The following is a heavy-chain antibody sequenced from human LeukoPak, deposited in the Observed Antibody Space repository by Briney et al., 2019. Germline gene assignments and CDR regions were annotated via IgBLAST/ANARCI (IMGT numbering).Heavy chain of an antibody. CDR1: GGSISSYD. V-gene: IGHV4-4*07. J-gene: IGHJ4*02. D-gene: IGHD5-18*01. CDR3: ARVDSTYGYAGGNYFDS. Sequence: PSETLSLTCTVSGGSISSYDWSWIRQPAGKGLEWIGRTYTSGSTNYNPSLKSRVTMSVDMSKNQFSLKLSSVTAADTAVYYCARVDSTYGYAGGNYFDSWGQGTLVTVSS. CDR2: TYTSGST.